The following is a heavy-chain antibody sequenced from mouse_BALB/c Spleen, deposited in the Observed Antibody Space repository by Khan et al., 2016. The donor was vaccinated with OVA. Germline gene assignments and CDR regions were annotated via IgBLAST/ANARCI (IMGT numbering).Heavy chain of an antibody. CDR2: IYPGIFYT. J-gene: IGHJ1*01. CDR3: AKWATWYFDV. D-gene: IGHD3-1*01. Sequence: VKLQESGGEVVRPGTSVKISCKASGYTFTNYWLGWVKQRPGHGLEWIGDIYPGIFYTNYNEKFKDKATLTVDTSSSTANLQLTSLTSEDSAVYFCAKWATWYFDVWGAGTTVTVSS. CDR1: GYTFTNYW. V-gene: IGHV1-63*02.